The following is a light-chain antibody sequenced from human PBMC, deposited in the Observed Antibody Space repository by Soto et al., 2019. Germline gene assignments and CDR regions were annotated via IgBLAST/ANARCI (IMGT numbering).Light chain of an antibody. Sequence: QSALTQPASVSGSPGQSITISCTGTSSDVGNYKYVSWYQQHPGKAPKLMIYEVSNRPSGVSNRFSCSKSGNTASLTISGLQDEEETDYYCFTYKSRGTYVFGTGTKVTV. CDR3: FTYKSRGTYV. CDR2: EVS. V-gene: IGLV2-14*01. CDR1: SSDVGNYKY. J-gene: IGLJ1*01.